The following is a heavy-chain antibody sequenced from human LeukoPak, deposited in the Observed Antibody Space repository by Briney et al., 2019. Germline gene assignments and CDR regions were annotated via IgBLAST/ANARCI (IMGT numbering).Heavy chain of an antibody. D-gene: IGHD3-16*01. V-gene: IGHV4-59*11. CDR1: GGSISGHF. J-gene: IGHJ4*02. CDR2: IYYSGTT. Sequence: PSETLSVTCTLSGGSISGHFWSWIPQPPGKGLEWIGFIYYSGTTNYNPSLESRVTISLDTSKHQFSLKLSSVTAADAAIYYCARQTFTFGGLKILDSWGQGTLITVTS. CDR3: ARQTFTFGGLKILDS.